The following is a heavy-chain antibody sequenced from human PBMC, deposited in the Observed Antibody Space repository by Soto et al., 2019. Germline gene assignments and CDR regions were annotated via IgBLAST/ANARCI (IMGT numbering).Heavy chain of an antibody. CDR1: VFTFISYG. D-gene: IGHD3-22*01. CDR3: AKDGYADYYDSSGYYPGSY. Sequence: GGSLRLSCASSVFTFISYGMHWVRQAPGKGLEWVAVISYDGSNKYYADSVKGRFTISRDNSKNTLYLQMNSLRAEDTAVYYCAKDGYADYYDSSGYYPGSYWGQGTLVTVSS. CDR2: ISYDGSNK. J-gene: IGHJ4*02. V-gene: IGHV3-30*18.